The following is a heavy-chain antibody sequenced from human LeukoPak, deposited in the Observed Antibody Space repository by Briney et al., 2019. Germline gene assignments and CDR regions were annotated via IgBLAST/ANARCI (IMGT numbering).Heavy chain of an antibody. CDR1: GGSISSYY. CDR2: IYTSGST. CDR3: AKTTRYGDYDSYYYYCMDV. Sequence: SETLSLTCTVSGGSISSYYWSWIRQPPGKGLEWIGYIYTSGSTNYNPSLKSRVTISVDTSKNQFSLKLSCVTAEDTAVYYCAKTTRYGDYDSYYYYCMDVWGKGTTVTVSS. V-gene: IGHV4-4*09. D-gene: IGHD4-17*01. J-gene: IGHJ6*03.